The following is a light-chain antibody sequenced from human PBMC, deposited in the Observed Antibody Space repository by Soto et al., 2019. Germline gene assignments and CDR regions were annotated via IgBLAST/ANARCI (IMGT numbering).Light chain of an antibody. J-gene: IGKJ5*01. V-gene: IGKV1-9*01. Sequence: IQLTQSPALLATSIGDRSPSTCRASHDISTFLAWYQQKPGKAPKLLIYEASTLQSGVPSRFSGSGSGTEFTLTISGLLPEDFAAYHCQQLYTLPFTFGQGTRLEI. CDR1: HDISTF. CDR3: QQLYTLPFT. CDR2: EAS.